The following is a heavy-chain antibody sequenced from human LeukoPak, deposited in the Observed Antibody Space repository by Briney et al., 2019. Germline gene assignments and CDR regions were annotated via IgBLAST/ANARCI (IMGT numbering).Heavy chain of an antibody. V-gene: IGHV3-7*03. D-gene: IGHD6-13*01. J-gene: IGHJ3*02. CDR3: AKYLRAALDAFDI. CDR2: INQDGSEK. CDR1: GFTFSTYL. Sequence: GGSLRLSCAASGFTFSTYLMSWVRQAPGKGLEWVANINQDGSEKHYVDSVKGRFTISRDNAKNSLYLQMNGLRDEDTAVYYCAKYLRAALDAFDIWGQGTMVTVSS.